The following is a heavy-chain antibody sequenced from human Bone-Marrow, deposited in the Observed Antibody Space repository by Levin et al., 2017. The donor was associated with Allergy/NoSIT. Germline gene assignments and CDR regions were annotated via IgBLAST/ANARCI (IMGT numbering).Heavy chain of an antibody. CDR3: AKGAVAVAGNYYYLDS. CDR1: GFTFDIFA. J-gene: IGHJ4*02. Sequence: HPGGSLRLSCAASGFTFDIFAMNWVRQAPGKGLEWVSTISGSGGDTYYADSVKGRFTISRDNSRITMYLQMNSLRADDTAVYYCAKGAVAVAGNYYYLDSWGQGTLVSVSS. D-gene: IGHD6-19*01. V-gene: IGHV3-23*01. CDR2: ISGSGGDT.